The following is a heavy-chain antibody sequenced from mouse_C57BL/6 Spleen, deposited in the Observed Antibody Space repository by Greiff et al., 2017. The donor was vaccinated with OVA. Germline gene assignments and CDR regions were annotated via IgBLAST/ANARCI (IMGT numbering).Heavy chain of an antibody. J-gene: IGHJ3*01. V-gene: IGHV3-1*01. CDR1: GYSITSGYD. CDR2: ISYSGST. CDR3: AASYYSNPAWFAY. D-gene: IGHD2-5*01. Sequence: DVQLQESGPGMVKPSQSLSLTCTVTGYSITSGYDWHWIRHFPGNKLEWMGYISYSGSTNYNPSLKSRISITHDTSKNHFFLKLNSVTTEDTATYYCAASYYSNPAWFAYWGQGTLVTVSA.